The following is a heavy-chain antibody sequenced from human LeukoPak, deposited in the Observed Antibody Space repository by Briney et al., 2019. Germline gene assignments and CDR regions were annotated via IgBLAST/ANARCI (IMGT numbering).Heavy chain of an antibody. CDR1: GFTFSSYG. V-gene: IGHV3-23*01. CDR3: AKSRVIRYYFDY. D-gene: IGHD3-10*01. Sequence: PGGSLRLSCAASGFTFSSYGMSWVRQAPGKGLEWVSAISGSGGSTYYADSVKGRFTISRDNSKNTLYLQMSSLRAEDTAVYYCAKSRVIRYYFDYWGQGTLVTVSS. CDR2: ISGSGGST. J-gene: IGHJ4*02.